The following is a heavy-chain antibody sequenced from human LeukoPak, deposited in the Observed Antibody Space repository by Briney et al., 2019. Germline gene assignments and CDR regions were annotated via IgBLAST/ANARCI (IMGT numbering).Heavy chain of an antibody. Sequence: GESLRLSCAASGFTFSTYSMNWLRQAPGKGLEWVSYISSSSDTIYYADSVKGRFTISRDNAKNSLYLQMNSLRDQDTAVYYCARDLRSGWYYFDFWGQRTLVTVS. CDR1: GFTFSTYS. D-gene: IGHD6-19*01. V-gene: IGHV3-48*02. J-gene: IGHJ4*02. CDR2: ISSSSDTI. CDR3: ARDLRSGWYYFDF.